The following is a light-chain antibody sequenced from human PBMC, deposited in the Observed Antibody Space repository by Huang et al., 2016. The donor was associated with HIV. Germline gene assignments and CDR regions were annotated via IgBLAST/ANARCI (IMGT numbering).Light chain of an antibody. J-gene: IGKJ2*01. Sequence: DIQMTQSPSSLSTFVGDRVTITCRASQNINTFLHWYQEKPGKAPRLLIYSASSLEHGVPSRCSGSASGTEFTLTVSSVQPDDSATYYCQQTYRTPYTFGQGTKLDI. CDR2: SAS. CDR3: QQTYRTPYT. CDR1: QNINTF. V-gene: IGKV1-39*01.